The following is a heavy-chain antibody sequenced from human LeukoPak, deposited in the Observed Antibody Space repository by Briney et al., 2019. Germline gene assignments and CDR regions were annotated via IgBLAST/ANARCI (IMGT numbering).Heavy chain of an antibody. V-gene: IGHV3-33*01. D-gene: IGHD3-3*01. CDR2: IWYDGSNE. CDR3: ARDPGLRLDS. J-gene: IGHJ4*02. Sequence: TGGSLRLSCAASGFSLSNYAMHWVRQTPGKGLEWVAVIWYDGSNEYYSEFVKGRFAISRDTSRNTLYLQMNNVRGEDTAVYFCARDPGLRLDSWGEGTLVTVS. CDR1: GFSLSNYA.